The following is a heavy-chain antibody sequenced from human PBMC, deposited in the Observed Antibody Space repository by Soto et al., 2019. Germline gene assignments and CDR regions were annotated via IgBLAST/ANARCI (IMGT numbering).Heavy chain of an antibody. Sequence: SGPTLVNPTETLTLTCTVSGFSLSNARMGVSWIRQPPGKALEWLAHIFSNDEKSYSTSLKSRLTISKDTSKSQVVLTTTNMDPADPATYYCARNFHQCYYGMDVWGQGTTVTVSS. CDR1: GFSLSNARMG. CDR2: IFSNDEK. J-gene: IGHJ6*02. V-gene: IGHV2-26*01. CDR3: ARNFHQCYYGMDV.